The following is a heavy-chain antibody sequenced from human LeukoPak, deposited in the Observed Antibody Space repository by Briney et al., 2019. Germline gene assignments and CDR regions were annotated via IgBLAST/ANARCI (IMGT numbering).Heavy chain of an antibody. CDR3: ASGYSRSSNDY. CDR2: ISSSGSTI. J-gene: IGHJ4*01. V-gene: IGHV3-48*03. Sequence: PGGSLRLSCAASGFTFSSYEMNWVRQAPGKRLEWVSYISSSGSTIYYADSVKGRFTISRDNAKNSLYLQMNSLRAEDTAVYYCASGYSRSSNDYWGHGTLVTVSS. CDR1: GFTFSSYE. D-gene: IGHD6-6*01.